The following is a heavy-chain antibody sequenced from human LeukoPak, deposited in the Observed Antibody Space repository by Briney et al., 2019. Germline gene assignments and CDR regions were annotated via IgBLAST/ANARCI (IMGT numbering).Heavy chain of an antibody. J-gene: IGHJ4*02. V-gene: IGHV3-7*01. CDR1: GFTFSSNW. Sequence: PGGSLRPSCAASGFTFSSNWMRSVRPAPGNGLEWVANIKQDGSEKYYVDSVKGRFTISRDNAKNSLYLQMNSLRAEDTAVYYCAREYYDFWSGLYNWGQGTLVTVSS. CDR2: IKQDGSEK. CDR3: AREYYDFWSGLYN. D-gene: IGHD3-3*01.